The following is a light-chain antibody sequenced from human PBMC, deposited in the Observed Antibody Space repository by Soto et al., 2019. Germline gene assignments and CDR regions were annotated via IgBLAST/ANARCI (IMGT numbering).Light chain of an antibody. V-gene: IGLV2-14*03. J-gene: IGLJ1*01. CDR2: DVS. Sequence: QSALTQPASVSGSPGQSITLSRTGTTSDVGGFDYVSWYQQHPGKAPKLMIFDVSNRPSGVSDRFSGSKSGNTASLTISGLQAEDEADYYCSSYTTTGTQVFGTGTKVTVL. CDR3: SSYTTTGTQV. CDR1: TSDVGGFDY.